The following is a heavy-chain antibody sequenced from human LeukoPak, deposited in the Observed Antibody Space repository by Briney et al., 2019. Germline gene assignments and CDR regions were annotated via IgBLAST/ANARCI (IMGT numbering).Heavy chain of an antibody. CDR3: ARGSGYYDSSGEFDY. V-gene: IGHV3-21*01. CDR1: GFTFSSYS. CDR2: ISSSSSYI. Sequence: PGGSLRLSCAASGFTFSSYSMNWVRQAPGKGLEWVSSISSSSSYIYYADSVKGRFTISRDNAKNSLYLQMNSLRAEDTAVYYCARGSGYYDSSGEFDYWGQGTLVTVPS. J-gene: IGHJ4*02. D-gene: IGHD3-22*01.